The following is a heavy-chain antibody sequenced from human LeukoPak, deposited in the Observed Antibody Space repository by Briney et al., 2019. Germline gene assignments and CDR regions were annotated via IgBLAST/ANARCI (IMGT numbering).Heavy chain of an antibody. D-gene: IGHD3-22*01. Sequence: GGSLRLSCAASGFTFSSYAMSWVHQAPGKGLEWVSAISGSGGSTYYADSVKGRFTISRDNSKNTLYLQMNSLRAEDTAVYYCAKESRDSSGYYYGDYFDYWGQGTLVTVSS. CDR3: AKESRDSSGYYYGDYFDY. V-gene: IGHV3-23*01. CDR1: GFTFSSYA. J-gene: IGHJ4*02. CDR2: ISGSGGST.